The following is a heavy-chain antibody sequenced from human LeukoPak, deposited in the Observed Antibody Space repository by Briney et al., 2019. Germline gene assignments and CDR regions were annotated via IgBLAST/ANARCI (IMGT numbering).Heavy chain of an antibody. CDR2: ISYSGST. CDR1: GGXISNSNYC. CDR3: ARSRAFDY. D-gene: IGHD3-10*01. V-gene: IGHV4-39*01. Sequence: SETLSLTCTVAGGXISNSNYCWGWIRQPPGKGLEWIGSISYSGSTYYNPSLKSRVTISVDTSKNQFSLKVTSVTAADTAVYYCARSRAFDYWGQGTLVTVSS. J-gene: IGHJ4*02.